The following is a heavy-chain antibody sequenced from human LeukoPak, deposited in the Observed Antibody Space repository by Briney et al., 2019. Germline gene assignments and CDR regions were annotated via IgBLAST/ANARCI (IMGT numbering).Heavy chain of an antibody. D-gene: IGHD3-10*01. J-gene: IGHJ4*02. CDR3: ASLYYGSGSFDY. Sequence: SETLSLTCTVSGGSISSYYWSWIRQPPGKGLEWIGYIYYSGSTNYNPSLKSRVTISVDTSKNQFSLKLTSATAADTAVYYCASLYYGSGSFDYWGQGTLVTVSS. V-gene: IGHV4-59*01. CDR1: GGSISSYY. CDR2: IYYSGST.